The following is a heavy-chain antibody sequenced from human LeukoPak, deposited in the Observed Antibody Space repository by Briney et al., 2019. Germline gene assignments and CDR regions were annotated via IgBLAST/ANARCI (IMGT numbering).Heavy chain of an antibody. V-gene: IGHV1-46*01. J-gene: IGHJ4*02. CDR2: INPSGGST. D-gene: IGHD3-22*01. Sequence: ASVKVSCKASGYTFTSYHIHWVRQAPGQGLEWMGIINPSGGSTSYARKFQGRVTMTRDTSTSTVYMELSSLKSEDTAVYYCARARRNYYYDSSGYSGEYDSWGQGTLVTVSS. CDR1: GYTFTSYH. CDR3: ARARRNYYYDSSGYSGEYDS.